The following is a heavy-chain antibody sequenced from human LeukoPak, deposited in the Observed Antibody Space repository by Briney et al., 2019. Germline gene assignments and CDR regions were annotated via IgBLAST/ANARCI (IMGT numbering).Heavy chain of an antibody. J-gene: IGHJ3*02. CDR2: IKQDGSEK. CDR1: GFTFSSYA. Sequence: GGSLRLSCAASGFTFSSYAMSWVRQAPGKGLEWVANIKQDGSEKYYVDSVKGRFTISRDNAENSLFLQMNSLRAEDTAVYYCARLQYYYDSSDYYNDAFDIWGQGTMVTVSS. D-gene: IGHD3-22*01. CDR3: ARLQYYYDSSDYYNDAFDI. V-gene: IGHV3-7*01.